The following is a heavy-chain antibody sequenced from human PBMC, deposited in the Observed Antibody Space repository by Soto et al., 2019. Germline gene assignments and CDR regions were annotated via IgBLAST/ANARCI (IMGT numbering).Heavy chain of an antibody. D-gene: IGHD3-3*01. V-gene: IGHV3-30-3*01. CDR2: ISYGGTNK. Sequence: QVQLVESGGGVVQPGRSLRLSCAASGFSFSSYAMHWVRQAPGKGLEWVASISYGGTNKYYAASVKGGFTISRDNSENRLYLQMTSLSPENTAVFICASAGGVAFSLIFSLDSRGLGTLVTVSS. CDR1: GFSFSSYA. J-gene: IGHJ4*02. CDR3: ASAGGVAFSLIFSLDS.